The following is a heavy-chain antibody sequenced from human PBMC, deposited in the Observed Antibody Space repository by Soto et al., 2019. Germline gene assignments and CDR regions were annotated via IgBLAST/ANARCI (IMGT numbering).Heavy chain of an antibody. Sequence: SETLSLTCTVSGGSISSSSYYWGWIRQPPGKGLEWIGSIYYSGSTYYNPSLKSRVTISVDTSKNQFSLKLSSVTAADTAVYYCARRWGIVATQNWFDPWGQGTLVTVSS. CDR1: GGSISSSSYY. J-gene: IGHJ5*02. CDR3: ARRWGIVATQNWFDP. D-gene: IGHD5-12*01. CDR2: IYYSGST. V-gene: IGHV4-39*01.